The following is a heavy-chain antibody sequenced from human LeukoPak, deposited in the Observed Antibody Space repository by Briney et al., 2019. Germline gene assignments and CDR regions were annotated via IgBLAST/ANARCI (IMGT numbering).Heavy chain of an antibody. Sequence: PSETLSLTCTVSGGSVSSGGHYWSWIRQPPGKGLEWIGYMHNSGTPNYRPSLKSRVTMSADTSKNQFSLNLSSVTAADTAVYYCVRVPAAGTGPDSWGQGTLVSVSS. D-gene: IGHD6-13*01. CDR3: VRVPAAGTGPDS. CDR1: GGSVSSGGHY. CDR2: MHNSGTP. V-gene: IGHV4-61*08. J-gene: IGHJ4*02.